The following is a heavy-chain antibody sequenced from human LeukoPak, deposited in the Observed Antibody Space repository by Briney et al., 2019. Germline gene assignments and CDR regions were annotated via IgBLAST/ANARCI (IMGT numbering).Heavy chain of an antibody. D-gene: IGHD3-22*01. CDR2: ISSSSSYI. Sequence: PGGSLRLSCAASGFTFSSYSMNWVRQAPGKGLEWVSSISSSSSYIYYADSVKGRFTISRDNAKNSLYLQMNSLRAEDTAVYYCAGHNYYESSSVDIWGQGTMVTVSS. J-gene: IGHJ3*02. CDR1: GFTFSSYS. V-gene: IGHV3-21*01. CDR3: AGHNYYESSSVDI.